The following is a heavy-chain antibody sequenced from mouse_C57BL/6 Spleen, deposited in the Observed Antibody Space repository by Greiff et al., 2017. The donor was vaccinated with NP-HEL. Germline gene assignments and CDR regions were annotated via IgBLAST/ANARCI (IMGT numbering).Heavy chain of an antibody. Sequence: VKLQESGAELVRPGASVTLSCKASGYTFTDYEMHWVKQTPVHGLEWIGAIDPETGGTAYNQKFKGKAILTADKSSSTAYMELRSLTSEDSAVYYCTRGDSNYWFAYWGQGTLVTVSA. V-gene: IGHV1-15*01. CDR2: IDPETGGT. D-gene: IGHD2-5*01. J-gene: IGHJ3*01. CDR1: GYTFTDYE. CDR3: TRGDSNYWFAY.